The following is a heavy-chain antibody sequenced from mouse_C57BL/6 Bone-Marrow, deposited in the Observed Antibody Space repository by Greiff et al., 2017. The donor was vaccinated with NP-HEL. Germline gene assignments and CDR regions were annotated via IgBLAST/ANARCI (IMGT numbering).Heavy chain of an antibody. V-gene: IGHV5-12*01. Sequence: EVKVVESGGGLVQPGGSLKLSCAASGFTFSDYYMYWVRQTPEKRLEWVAYISNGGGSTYYLDTVKGRFTISRDNAKNTLYLQMSRLKSEDTAMYYCARRYGNYNYFDYWGQGTTLTVSS. J-gene: IGHJ2*01. D-gene: IGHD2-10*02. CDR1: GFTFSDYY. CDR2: ISNGGGST. CDR3: ARRYGNYNYFDY.